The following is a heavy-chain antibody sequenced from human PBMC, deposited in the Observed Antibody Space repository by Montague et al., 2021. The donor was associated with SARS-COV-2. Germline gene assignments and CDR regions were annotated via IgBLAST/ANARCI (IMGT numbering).Heavy chain of an antibody. CDR2: IYYSGST. Sequence: TLSLTCTVSGGSISSGGYYWSWIRQHPGKGLEWIGYIYYSGSTNYNPSLKSRLTISVDTSKYQFSLKLSSVTAADTAVYYCARGEGVMVYVYGMDVWGQGTTVTVSS. V-gene: IGHV4-31*03. J-gene: IGHJ6*02. CDR1: GGSISSGGYY. CDR3: ARGEGVMVYVYGMDV. D-gene: IGHD2-8*01.